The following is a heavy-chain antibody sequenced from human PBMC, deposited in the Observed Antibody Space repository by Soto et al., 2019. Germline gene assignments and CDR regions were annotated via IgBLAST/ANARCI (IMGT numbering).Heavy chain of an antibody. CDR3: AREYSSVGLYYYYMDV. Sequence: SETLSLTCTVSGGSISSYYWSWIRQPPGKGLEWIGYIYYSGSTNYNPSLKSRVTISVDTSKNQFSLKLSSVTAADTAVYYCAREYSSVGLYYYYMDVWGKGTTVTVSS. V-gene: IGHV4-59*01. CDR1: GGSISSYY. J-gene: IGHJ6*03. D-gene: IGHD6-25*01. CDR2: IYYSGST.